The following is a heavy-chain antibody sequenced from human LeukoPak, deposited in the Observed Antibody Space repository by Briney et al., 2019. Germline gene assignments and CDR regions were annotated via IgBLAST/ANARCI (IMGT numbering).Heavy chain of an antibody. Sequence: GESLKISCKGSGYSFTSCWIGWVRQMPGKGLEWMGIIYPGDSDTRYSPSFQGQVTISADKSISTAYLQWSSLKASDTAMYYCARLLGNDVIEYWFDPWGQGTLVTVSS. CDR3: ARLLGNDVIEYWFDP. J-gene: IGHJ5*02. CDR1: GYSFTSCW. CDR2: IYPGDSDT. V-gene: IGHV5-51*01. D-gene: IGHD1-1*01.